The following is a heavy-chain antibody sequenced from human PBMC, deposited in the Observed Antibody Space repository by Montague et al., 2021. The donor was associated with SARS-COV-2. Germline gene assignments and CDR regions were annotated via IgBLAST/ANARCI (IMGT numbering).Heavy chain of an antibody. D-gene: IGHD3-10*01. Sequence: SETRSLTCTVAGGSIISSSNDWGWIRQPPGKGLEWIGSIYYSGSTYYNSSLKSRVTISVDTSKNQFSLKLNSVTAADTAVYYCARLVWFGELSSENWFDPWGQGTLVTVSS. CDR3: ARLVWFGELSSENWFDP. CDR2: IYYSGST. J-gene: IGHJ5*02. V-gene: IGHV4-39*01. CDR1: GGSIISSSND.